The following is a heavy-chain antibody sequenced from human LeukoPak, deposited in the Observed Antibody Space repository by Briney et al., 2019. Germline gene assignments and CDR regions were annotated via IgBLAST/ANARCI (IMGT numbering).Heavy chain of an antibody. Sequence: ASVKVSCKASGGTFSSYAISWVRQAPGQGLEWMGGIIPILGTANYAQKFQGRVTITADESTSTAYMELSSLRSEDTAVYYCARDATKDILTGYGSYYFDYWGQGTLVTVSS. D-gene: IGHD3-9*01. CDR3: ARDATKDILTGYGSYYFDY. CDR2: IIPILGTA. CDR1: GGTFSSYA. J-gene: IGHJ4*02. V-gene: IGHV1-69*13.